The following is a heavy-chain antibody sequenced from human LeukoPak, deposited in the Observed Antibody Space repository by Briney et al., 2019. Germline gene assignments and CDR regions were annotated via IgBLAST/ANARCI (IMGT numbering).Heavy chain of an antibody. CDR1: GGSISSYY. D-gene: IGHD6-13*01. Sequence: SETLSLTCTVSGGSISSYYWSWIRQPPGKGLEWIGYIYYSGSTNYTPSLKSRVTISVDTSKNQFSLKLSSVTAADTAVYYCARDARGSSHLDYWGQGTLVTVSS. CDR2: IYYSGST. V-gene: IGHV4-59*01. CDR3: ARDARGSSHLDY. J-gene: IGHJ4*02.